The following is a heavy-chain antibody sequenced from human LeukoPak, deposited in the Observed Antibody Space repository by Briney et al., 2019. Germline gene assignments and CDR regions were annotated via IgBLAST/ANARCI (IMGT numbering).Heavy chain of an antibody. D-gene: IGHD6-19*01. CDR3: ASLPNSSGWYGSEY. CDR1: GYTFTGYY. J-gene: IGHJ4*02. Sequence: ASVKVSCKASGYTFTGYYMHWVRQAPGQGLEWMGRINPNSGGTNYAQKFQGRVTMTRDTSISTAYMELSRLRSDDTAVYYCASLPNSSGWYGSEYWGQGTLVTVSS. CDR2: INPNSGGT. V-gene: IGHV1-2*06.